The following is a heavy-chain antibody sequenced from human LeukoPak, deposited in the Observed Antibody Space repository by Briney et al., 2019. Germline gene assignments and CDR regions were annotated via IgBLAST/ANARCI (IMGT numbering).Heavy chain of an antibody. D-gene: IGHD5-24*01. Sequence: GGSLRLSCAASGFTFSSYGMHWVRQAPGRGLEWVAVISYDGSNKYYADSVKGRFTISRDNSKNTLYLQMNSLRAEDTAVYYCARGRDGYNLVDAFDIWGQGTMVAVSS. J-gene: IGHJ3*02. CDR1: GFTFSSYG. V-gene: IGHV3-30*03. CDR3: ARGRDGYNLVDAFDI. CDR2: ISYDGSNK.